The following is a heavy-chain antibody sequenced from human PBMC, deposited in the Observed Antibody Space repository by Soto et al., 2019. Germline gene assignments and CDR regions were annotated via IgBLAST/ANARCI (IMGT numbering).Heavy chain of an antibody. J-gene: IGHJ4*02. CDR3: ARDTSHYFDH. CDR1: GYTFITYG. Sequence: QVQLVQSGAEVKQPGASVKVSCKASGYTFITYGVTWVRQAPGQGLEWMGWITPYNGKTNYAQKFKDRVTMTTDRAATTAYMELRSLTSDDSAMYFCARDTSHYFDHWGQGTLVTVSS. V-gene: IGHV1-18*01. D-gene: IGHD2-2*01. CDR2: ITPYNGKT.